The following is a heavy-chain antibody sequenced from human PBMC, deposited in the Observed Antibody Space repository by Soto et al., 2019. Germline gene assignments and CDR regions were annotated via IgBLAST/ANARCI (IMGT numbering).Heavy chain of an antibody. CDR1: GFTFSNYY. V-gene: IGHV3-11*01. CDR2: ISSSGSTI. J-gene: IGHJ4*02. CDR3: AREYYYDSSGYYYVDY. Sequence: AGGSLRLSCAASGFTFSNYYMSWIRQAPGKGLEWVSYISSSGSTIYYADSVKGRFTISRDNAKNSLYLQMNSLRAEDTAVYFCAREYYYDSSGYYYVDYWGQGTLVTVSS. D-gene: IGHD3-22*01.